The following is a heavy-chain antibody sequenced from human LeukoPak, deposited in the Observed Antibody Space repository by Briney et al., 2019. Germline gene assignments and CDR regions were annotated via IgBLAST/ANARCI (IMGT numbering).Heavy chain of an antibody. V-gene: IGHV1-18*01. CDR2: ISAYNGNT. Sequence: GASVKVSCKASGYTFTSYGISWVRQAPGQGLEWMGWISAYNGNTNYAQKLQGRVTMTTDTSTSTAYMELRSLRSDDTAVYYCARDWWRYCTNGVCYSLFDYWGQGTLVTVSS. J-gene: IGHJ4*02. CDR1: GYTFTSYG. CDR3: ARDWWRYCTNGVCYSLFDY. D-gene: IGHD2-8*01.